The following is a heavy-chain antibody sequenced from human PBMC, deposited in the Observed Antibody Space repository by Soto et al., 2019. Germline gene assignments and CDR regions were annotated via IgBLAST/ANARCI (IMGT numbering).Heavy chain of an antibody. CDR2: INPNSGGT. Sequence: GASVKVSCKASGYTFTGYYMHWVLQAPGQGLEWMGWINPNSGGTNYAQKFQGRVTMTRDTSISTAYMELSRLRSDDTAVYYCARGPTPGSYFSLGPNWFDPWGQGTLVTVSS. D-gene: IGHD3-10*01. CDR3: ARGPTPGSYFSLGPNWFDP. CDR1: GYTFTGYY. J-gene: IGHJ5*02. V-gene: IGHV1-2*02.